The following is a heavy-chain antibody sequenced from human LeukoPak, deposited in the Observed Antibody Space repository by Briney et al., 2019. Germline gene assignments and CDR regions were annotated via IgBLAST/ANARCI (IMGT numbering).Heavy chain of an antibody. CDR3: AKDSRSYYVLDY. Sequence: GRSLRLSCAASGFTFSGYGMHWVRQAPGKGLEWVAVISYDGNNKYYADSVKGRFTISRDNSKNTLYLQMNSLRAEDTAVFYCAKDSRSYYVLDYWGQGTLVTVSS. CDR1: GFTFSGYG. D-gene: IGHD1-26*01. CDR2: ISYDGNNK. V-gene: IGHV3-30*18. J-gene: IGHJ4*02.